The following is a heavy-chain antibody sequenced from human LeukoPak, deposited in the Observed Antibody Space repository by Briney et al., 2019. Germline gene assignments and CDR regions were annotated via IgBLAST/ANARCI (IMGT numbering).Heavy chain of an antibody. CDR3: ARLTPPFDY. CDR1: GFTFSNYW. Sequence: GGSLRLSCASSGFTFSNYWMHWVRQAPGKGLVWVARINSDGSTTNYADSVKGRFTISRDNAKNMLYLQMNSLRAEDTAVYYCARLTPPFDYWGQGTLVTVSS. J-gene: IGHJ4*02. CDR2: INSDGSTT. V-gene: IGHV3-74*01. D-gene: IGHD3-16*01.